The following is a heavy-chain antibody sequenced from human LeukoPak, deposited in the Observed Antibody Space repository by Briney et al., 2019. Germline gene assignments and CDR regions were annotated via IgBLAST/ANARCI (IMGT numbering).Heavy chain of an antibody. CDR2: ISSSSSYI. Sequence: PGGSLRLSCAASGFTFSDYSMNWVRQAPGKGLEWVSSISSSSSYIYYADSVKGRFTISRDNAKNSLYLQMNSLRAEATAVYYCASLDSSGWQPLDYWGQGTLVTVSS. CDR3: ASLDSSGWQPLDY. CDR1: GFTFSDYS. J-gene: IGHJ4*02. D-gene: IGHD6-19*01. V-gene: IGHV3-21*01.